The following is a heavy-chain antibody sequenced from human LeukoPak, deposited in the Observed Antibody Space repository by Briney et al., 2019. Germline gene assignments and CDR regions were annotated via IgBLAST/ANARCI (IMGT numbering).Heavy chain of an antibody. Sequence: SVKVSCKASGGTFSSYAISWVRQAPGQGLEWMGGIIPIFGTANYAQKFQGRVTITTDESTSTAYMELSSLRSEDAAVYYCARGAYYYYYYMDVWGKGTTVTVSS. CDR3: ARGAYYYYYYMDV. V-gene: IGHV1-69*05. CDR2: IIPIFGTA. J-gene: IGHJ6*03. CDR1: GGTFSSYA.